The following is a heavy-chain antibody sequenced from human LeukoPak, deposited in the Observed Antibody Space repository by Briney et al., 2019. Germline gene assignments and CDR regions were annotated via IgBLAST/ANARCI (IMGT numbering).Heavy chain of an antibody. CDR1: GGSISSYY. V-gene: IGHV4-4*07. J-gene: IGHJ6*02. CDR3: ARSPYCSGGSCHYYYGMDV. Sequence: SETLSLTCTVSGGSISSYYWSWIRQPAGKGLEWIGRIYTSGSTNYNPSPKSRVTMSVDTSKNQFSLKLSSVTAADTAVYYCARSPYCSGGSCHYYYGMDVWGQGTTVTVSS. D-gene: IGHD2-15*01. CDR2: IYTSGST.